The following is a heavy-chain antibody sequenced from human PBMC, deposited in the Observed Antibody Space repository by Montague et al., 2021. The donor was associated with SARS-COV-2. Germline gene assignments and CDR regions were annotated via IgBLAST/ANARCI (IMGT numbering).Heavy chain of an antibody. J-gene: IGHJ4*02. CDR2: ISGSGGSP. Sequence: SLRLSCAASGFTFSSYAMSWVRQAPGKGLEWVSAISGSGGSPYYADSVXGRFTISRDNSKNTLYLQMNSLRAEDTAVYYCASPRKYQLLCGFDYWGQGTLVTVSS. CDR3: ASPRKYQLLCGFDY. CDR1: GFTFSSYA. V-gene: IGHV3-23*01. D-gene: IGHD2-2*01.